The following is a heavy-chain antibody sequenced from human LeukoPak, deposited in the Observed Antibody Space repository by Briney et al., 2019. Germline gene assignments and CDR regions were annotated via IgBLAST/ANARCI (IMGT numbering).Heavy chain of an antibody. CDR3: AREYAALGFDI. V-gene: IGHV3-20*04. J-gene: IGHJ3*02. D-gene: IGHD7-27*01. CDR1: GLTFDDRG. CDR2: INWNGGST. Sequence: GGSLRLSCAASGLTFDDRGMSWVRQAPGKGLEWVTGINWNGGSTAYADSVKGRFTISRDNAKKSLYLQMNSLRGEDTALYYCAREYAALGFDIWGQGTMVTVSS.